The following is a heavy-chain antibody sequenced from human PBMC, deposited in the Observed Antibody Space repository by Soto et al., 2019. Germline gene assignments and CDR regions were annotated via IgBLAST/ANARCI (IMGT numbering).Heavy chain of an antibody. CDR2: MNPNSGNT. Sequence: GASVKVSCKASGYTFTSCDINWVRQATGQGLEWMGWMNPNSGNTGYAQKFQGRVTMTRNTSISTAYMELSSLRSEDTAVYYCARGNYYGSGSYAHDLVYYYYGMDVWGQGTTVTVSS. CDR3: ARGNYYGSGSYAHDLVYYYYGMDV. CDR1: GYTFTSCD. J-gene: IGHJ6*02. V-gene: IGHV1-8*01. D-gene: IGHD3-10*01.